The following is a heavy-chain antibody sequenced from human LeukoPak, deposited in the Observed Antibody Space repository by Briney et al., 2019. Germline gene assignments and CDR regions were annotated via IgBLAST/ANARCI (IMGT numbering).Heavy chain of an antibody. V-gene: IGHV3-21*01. J-gene: IGHJ4*02. CDR2: ISSSSYI. Sequence: GGSLRLSCAASGFTFNSYSMNWVRQAPGKGLEWVSSISSSSYIYYADSVKGRFTISRDNAKNSLYLQMNSLRAEDTAVYYCARGGGYGDKDYWGQGTLVTVSS. CDR1: GFTFNSYS. CDR3: ARGGGYGDKDY. D-gene: IGHD4-17*01.